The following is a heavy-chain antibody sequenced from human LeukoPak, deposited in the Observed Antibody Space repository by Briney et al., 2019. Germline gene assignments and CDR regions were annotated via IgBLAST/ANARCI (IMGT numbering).Heavy chain of an antibody. J-gene: IGHJ3*02. Sequence: PGGSLRLSCAASRFTFSSYSVNWVGQAQGKGLEWVSSISSSSSYIYYADSVKGRFTISRDNAKNSLYLQMNSLRAEDTAVYYCARLAAQDAFDIWGQGSMVTVSS. D-gene: IGHD6-25*01. CDR1: RFTFSSYS. CDR3: ARLAAQDAFDI. CDR2: ISSSSSYI. V-gene: IGHV3-21*01.